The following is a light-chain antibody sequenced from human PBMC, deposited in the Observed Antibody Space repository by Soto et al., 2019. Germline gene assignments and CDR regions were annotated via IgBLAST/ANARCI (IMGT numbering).Light chain of an antibody. CDR2: GAS. J-gene: IGKJ4*01. CDR3: QHYCSSPLT. V-gene: IGKV3-20*01. Sequence: EIVLTQSPGTLSLSPGERATLSCRASQSVSSSFLAWYQQKPGQAPRLLIYGASSRATGIPDRFSGSGSGTDFNLTISTLEPEDVPVYYCQHYCSSPLTFGGGTNVEIK. CDR1: QSVSSSF.